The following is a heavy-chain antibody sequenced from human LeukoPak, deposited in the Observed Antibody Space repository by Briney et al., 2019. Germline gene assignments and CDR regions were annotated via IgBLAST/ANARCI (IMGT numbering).Heavy chain of an antibody. V-gene: IGHV3-21*01. J-gene: IGHJ4*02. CDR2: ISAGSSFI. CDR3: AKGRSIAAAGTRRPFDY. D-gene: IGHD6-13*01. CDR1: GFTFSSYA. Sequence: GGSLRLSCVGSGFTFSSYAMNWVRQPPGKGPEWVSSISAGSSFINYADSVKGRFTISRDNSKNTLYLQMNSLRAEDTAVYYCAKGRSIAAAGTRRPFDYWGQGTLVTVSS.